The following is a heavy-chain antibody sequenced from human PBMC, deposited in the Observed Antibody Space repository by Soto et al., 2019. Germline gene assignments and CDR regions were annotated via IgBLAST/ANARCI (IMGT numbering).Heavy chain of an antibody. CDR1: GGCIISYC. D-gene: IGHD4-17*01. CDR3: ARGRYYGDYDY. V-gene: IGHV4-59*12. J-gene: IGHJ4*02. CDR2: IYYSGNT. Sequence: LVIMSLTCTVGGGCIISYCWTWIRQPPGKGLEWSGYIYYSGNTNYNPSLKSRVTISVDTSKTEIFLKLSSVTAADTAVYYCARGRYYGDYDYWGPGTLVTVSS.